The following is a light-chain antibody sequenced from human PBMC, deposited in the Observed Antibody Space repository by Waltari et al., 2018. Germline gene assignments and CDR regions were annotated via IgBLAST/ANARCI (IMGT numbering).Light chain of an antibody. J-gene: IGLJ2*01. CDR3: ASYASGSTLVV. CDR1: SSDIGGSNF. Sequence: QSALTQPASVSGSPGQSITISCTGASSDIGGSNFVSWYQQHPDRAPKLRIYEVTKRPAGVSNRFSGTKSDNPASLTISGLQTEDEGNYYCASYASGSTLVVFGGGTKLTVL. CDR2: EVT. V-gene: IGLV2-14*01.